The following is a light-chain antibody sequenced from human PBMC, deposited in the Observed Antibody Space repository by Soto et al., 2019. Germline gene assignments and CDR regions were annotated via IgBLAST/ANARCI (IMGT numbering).Light chain of an antibody. CDR1: SSDVGGYNS. J-gene: IGLJ3*02. V-gene: IGLV2-14*01. CDR3: TSFTSSTTGV. Sequence: QSALTQPASVSGSPGQSITISCTGTSSDVGGYNSVSWYQQHPGKAPKVMIYEVSNRPSGVSNRFSGSKSGNTASLTISGLQADDEADYYCTSFTSSTTGVFGGGTKVTVL. CDR2: EVS.